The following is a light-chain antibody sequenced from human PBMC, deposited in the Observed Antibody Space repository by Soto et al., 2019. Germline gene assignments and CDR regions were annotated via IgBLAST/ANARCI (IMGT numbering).Light chain of an antibody. CDR1: QSLGYSAANIF. J-gene: IGKJ2*01. V-gene: IGKV2-30*01. Sequence: DVVMTQSPLFLPVTLGQPASISCRSSQSLGYSAANIFLAWFHQRPGQSPRRLIYGVSNRASGVPDRFSGSGSGTDFTLRISRVEAEDVGIFFCLQYTRWPHTVGQGTKLEIK. CDR3: LQYTRWPHT. CDR2: GVS.